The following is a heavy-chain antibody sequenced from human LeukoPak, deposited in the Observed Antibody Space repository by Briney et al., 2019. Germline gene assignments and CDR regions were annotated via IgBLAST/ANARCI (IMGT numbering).Heavy chain of an antibody. V-gene: IGHV1-2*02. Sequence: ASVKVSCKASGYTFTRYYMHWVRHAPGQGLEWMGWINPNSGGTNYAQKFQGRATMTRDTSISTAYMELSRLRSDGTAAYYCARDEDIVVVPAARPSYGMDVWGQGTTVTVSS. CDR2: INPNSGGT. CDR1: GYTFTRYY. J-gene: IGHJ6*02. D-gene: IGHD2-2*02. CDR3: ARDEDIVVVPAARPSYGMDV.